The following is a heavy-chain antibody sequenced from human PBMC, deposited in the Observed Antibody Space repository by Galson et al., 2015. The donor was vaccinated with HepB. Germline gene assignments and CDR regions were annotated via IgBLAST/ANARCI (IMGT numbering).Heavy chain of an antibody. CDR1: GYSFTSYW. CDR2: IDPSDSYT. J-gene: IGHJ4*02. Sequence: QSGAEVKKPGESLRISCKGSGYSFTSYWISWVRQMPGKGLEWMGRIDPSDSYTNYSPSFQGHVTISADKSISTAYLQWSSLKASDTAMYYCARLGGAAPDSSGWPFDYWGQGTLVTVSS. CDR3: ARLGGAAPDSSGWPFDY. D-gene: IGHD6-19*01. V-gene: IGHV5-10-1*01.